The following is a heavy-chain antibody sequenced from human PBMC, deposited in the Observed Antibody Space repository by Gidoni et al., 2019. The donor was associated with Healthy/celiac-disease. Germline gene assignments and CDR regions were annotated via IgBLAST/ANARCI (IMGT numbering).Heavy chain of an antibody. J-gene: IGHJ4*02. Sequence: QVQLQQWGAGLLKPSETLSLTCAVYGGSLSGYYWSWIRQPPGKGLEWIGEINHSGSTNYNPSLKSRVTISVDTSKNQFSLKLSSVTAADTAVYYCARGGYSYGWSYWGQGTLVTVSS. CDR2: INHSGST. V-gene: IGHV4-34*01. D-gene: IGHD5-18*01. CDR3: ARGGYSYGWSY. CDR1: GGSLSGYY.